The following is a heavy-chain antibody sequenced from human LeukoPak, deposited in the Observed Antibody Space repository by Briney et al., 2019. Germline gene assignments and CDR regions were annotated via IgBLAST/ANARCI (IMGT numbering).Heavy chain of an antibody. V-gene: IGHV4-59*01. CDR2: IYYSGST. J-gene: IGHJ4*02. CDR1: GVSISGYY. D-gene: IGHD1-26*01. Sequence: SETLSLTCTVSGVSISGYYWSWIRQPPGKGLEWIGYIYYSGSTNYSPSLKSRVTISVDTSKNQFSLKLSSVTAADTAVYYCARGREWEPKVFDYWGQGTLVTVSS. CDR3: ARGREWEPKVFDY.